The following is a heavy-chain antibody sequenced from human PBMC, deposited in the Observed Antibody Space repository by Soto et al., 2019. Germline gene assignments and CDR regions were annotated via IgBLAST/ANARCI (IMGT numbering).Heavy chain of an antibody. J-gene: IGHJ4*02. D-gene: IGHD3-3*01. CDR3: AREDSNYDFWSGYSNFDY. Sequence: GASVKVSCKASGYTFTSYGIRWVRQAPGQGLEWMGWISAYNGNTNYAQKLQGRVTMTTDTSTSTAYMELRSLRSDHTAVYYCAREDSNYDFWSGYSNFDYWGQGTLVTVSS. CDR1: GYTFTSYG. V-gene: IGHV1-18*01. CDR2: ISAYNGNT.